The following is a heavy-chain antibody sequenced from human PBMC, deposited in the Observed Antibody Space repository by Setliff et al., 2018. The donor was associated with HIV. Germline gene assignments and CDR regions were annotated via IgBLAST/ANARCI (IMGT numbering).Heavy chain of an antibody. J-gene: IGHJ4*02. D-gene: IGHD3-22*01. V-gene: IGHV4-39*07. Sequence: SETLSLTCHVSGGSISSSSYNWGWIREPPGKGLEWNGSIYYSGSTYYNPSLKRRVTISVDTSKNQFSLKLTSVTAADTAVYYCAREGYYYASIGYYHYYFDHWGQGILVTVSS. CDR3: AREGYYYASIGYYHYYFDH. CDR2: IYYSGST. CDR1: GGSISSSSYN.